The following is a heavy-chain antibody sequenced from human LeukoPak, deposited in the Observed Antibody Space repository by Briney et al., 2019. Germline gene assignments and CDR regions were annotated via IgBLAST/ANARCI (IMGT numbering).Heavy chain of an antibody. Sequence: PGGSLRLSCAASGFTFSSYWMSWVRQAPGKGLEWVANIKQDGSEKYYVDSVKGRFTISRDNAKNSLYLQMNSLRVEDAAVYYCARAATGYGGNSNYFDYWGQGTLVTVSS. D-gene: IGHD4-23*01. CDR1: GFTFSSYW. CDR3: ARAATGYGGNSNYFDY. J-gene: IGHJ4*02. CDR2: IKQDGSEK. V-gene: IGHV3-7*01.